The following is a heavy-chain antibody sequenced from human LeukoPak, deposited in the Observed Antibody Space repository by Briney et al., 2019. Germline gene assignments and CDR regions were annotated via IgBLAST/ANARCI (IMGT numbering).Heavy chain of an antibody. CDR3: VKDPRDTYGTNWFVS. Sequence: GGSLRLSCVASGFSFGNYAMSCVRQAPGKGLQWVSQISGTGGATWYAGFARDRFTISRDNSKKTLYLQMSGLRVEDTAMYYCVKDPRDTYGTNWFVSWGQGTLLIVSS. V-gene: IGHV3-23*01. CDR1: GFSFGNYA. CDR2: ISGTGGAT. J-gene: IGHJ5*01. D-gene: IGHD2-21*01.